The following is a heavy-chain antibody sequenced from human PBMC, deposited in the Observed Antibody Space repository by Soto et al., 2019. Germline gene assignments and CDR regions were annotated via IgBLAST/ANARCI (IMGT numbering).Heavy chain of an antibody. Sequence: QVQLVQSGAEVKKPGASVKVSCKASGYTFTSYGISWVRQAPGQGLEWMGWISAYNGNTNYAQKLQGRVTMTTDTSXSXXYMELRSLRSDDTAVYYCARDREYYYDSSGYYSDYWGQGTLVTVSS. CDR2: ISAYNGNT. CDR3: ARDREYYYDSSGYYSDY. J-gene: IGHJ4*02. D-gene: IGHD3-22*01. V-gene: IGHV1-18*01. CDR1: GYTFTSYG.